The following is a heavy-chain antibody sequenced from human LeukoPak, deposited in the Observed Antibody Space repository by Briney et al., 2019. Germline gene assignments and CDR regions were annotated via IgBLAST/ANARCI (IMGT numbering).Heavy chain of an antibody. Sequence: GGSLRPSCAVSGFTVRSFGMSWVRQAPGKGLEWVSSISGGGDSTYYAESVRGRFTIFRDSSKNTLLLQLDSLRAEDTALYYCARYCTSADCLSCSSYYGMDVWGQGTAVTVSS. V-gene: IGHV3-23*01. CDR3: ARYCTSADCLSCSSYYGMDV. CDR2: ISGGGDST. D-gene: IGHD2-8*02. CDR1: GFTVRSFG. J-gene: IGHJ6*02.